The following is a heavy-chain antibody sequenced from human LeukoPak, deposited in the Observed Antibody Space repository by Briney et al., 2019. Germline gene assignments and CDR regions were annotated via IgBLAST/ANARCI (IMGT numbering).Heavy chain of an antibody. CDR2: INPSGGTT. Sequence: ASVKVSCKASGYTFTTYYIHWVRQAPGQGLEWMGIINPSGGTTSCTQKFQGRVTMTRDTSTSTVYMELTSLRSEDTAVYYCARGGSGTWFCHDYWGQGTLVTVSS. V-gene: IGHV1-46*01. J-gene: IGHJ4*02. CDR1: GYTFTTYY. D-gene: IGHD2-15*01. CDR3: ARGGSGTWFCHDY.